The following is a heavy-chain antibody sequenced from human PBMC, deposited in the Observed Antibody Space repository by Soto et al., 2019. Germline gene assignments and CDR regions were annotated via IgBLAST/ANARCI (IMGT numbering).Heavy chain of an antibody. V-gene: IGHV1-69*13. CDR1: GGTFSSYA. CDR3: ARENVDTAMGGGYYYYYGTDV. Sequence: SVKVSCKASGGTFSSYAISWLRQAPGQGLEWMGGTIPIFGTASYAQKFQGRVTITADESTSTAYMELSSLRTEDTAVYYCARENVDTAMGGGYYYYYGTDVWGQWTPVSVSS. D-gene: IGHD5-18*01. J-gene: IGHJ6*02. CDR2: TIPIFGTA.